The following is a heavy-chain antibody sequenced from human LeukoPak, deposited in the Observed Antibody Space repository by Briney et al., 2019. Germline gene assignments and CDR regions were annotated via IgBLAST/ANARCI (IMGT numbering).Heavy chain of an antibody. CDR1: GYTFTNNY. Sequence: ASVKVSCKASGYTFTNNYLHWVRQAPGQGLEWMGMIYPRDGSTSYAQNFQGRVTVTRDTSTTTVHMELRGLRSEDMAVYYCASQPRTSQWLRFNYWGQGTLVTVSS. D-gene: IGHD5-12*01. V-gene: IGHV1-46*01. J-gene: IGHJ4*02. CDR3: ASQPRTSQWLRFNY. CDR2: IYPRDGST.